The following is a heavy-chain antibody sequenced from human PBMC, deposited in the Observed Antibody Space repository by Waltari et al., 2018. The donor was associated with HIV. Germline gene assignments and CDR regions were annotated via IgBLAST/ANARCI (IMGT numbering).Heavy chain of an antibody. V-gene: IGHV3-53*01. CDR3: ARDPRSSGYYGMDV. J-gene: IGHJ6*02. Sequence: NYMSWVRQAPGKGLEWVSVIYSGGSTYYADSVKGRFTISRDNSKNTLSLHMNSLRAEDTAVYYCARDPRSSGYYGMDVWGQGATVTVSS. CDR1: NY. D-gene: IGHD1-26*01. CDR2: IYSGGST.